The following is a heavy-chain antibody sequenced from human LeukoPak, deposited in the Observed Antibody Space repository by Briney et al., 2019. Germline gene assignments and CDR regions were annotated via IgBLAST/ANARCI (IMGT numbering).Heavy chain of an antibody. Sequence: EASVKVSCKASGYTLTDYYMHGVRQAPGQGLEWMGRINPNSGGTNYAQKFQGRVTMTRDTSISTVYMELSRLRSDDTAVYYCARVGYYESSGYYEYWGQGTLVTVSS. V-gene: IGHV1-2*06. CDR1: GYTLTDYY. J-gene: IGHJ4*02. CDR2: INPNSGGT. CDR3: ARVGYYESSGYYEY. D-gene: IGHD3-22*01.